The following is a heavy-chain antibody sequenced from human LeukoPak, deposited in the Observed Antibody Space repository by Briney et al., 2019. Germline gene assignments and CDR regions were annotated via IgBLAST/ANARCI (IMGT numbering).Heavy chain of an antibody. D-gene: IGHD6-13*01. J-gene: IGHJ4*02. CDR3: ARQPDRRQLGL. CDR2: NYNSGRT. V-gene: IGHV4-59*08. CDR1: GGSIMGNY. Sequence: PSETLSLTCTVSGGSIMGNYWSGIGKPPGKGLGWIAYNYNSGRTSYNHSLKRRVTISVDSSKNQFSVKLSSVTVVGTAVYYCARQPDRRQLGLWGQGSLVTVSS.